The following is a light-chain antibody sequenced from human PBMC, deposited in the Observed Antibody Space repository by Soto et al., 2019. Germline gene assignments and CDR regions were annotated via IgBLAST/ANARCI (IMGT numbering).Light chain of an antibody. CDR2: EVN. J-gene: IGLJ1*01. V-gene: IGLV2-8*01. Sequence: QPVLTQPPSASGSPGQSVTISCTGTRSDVGDYNYVSWYQQHPGKAPKLMIYEVNKRPSGVPDRFSASKSGNTASLTVSGLQAEDEADYYCSSYAGSDSYVFGTGTKLTVL. CDR1: RSDVGDYNY. CDR3: SSYAGSDSYV.